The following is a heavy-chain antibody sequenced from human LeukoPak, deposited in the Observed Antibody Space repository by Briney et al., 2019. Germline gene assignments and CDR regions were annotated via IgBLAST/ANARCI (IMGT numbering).Heavy chain of an antibody. CDR3: ARGRTVGATAY. J-gene: IGHJ4*02. V-gene: IGHV4-39*07. CDR1: GGSISSSSYS. D-gene: IGHD1-26*01. Sequence: SETLSFTCTVSGGSISSSSYSWGWIRQPPGKGLEWIGSIFYDGSTYYNPSLKSRVTISIDTSKKQFSLKVSSVTAADTAVYYCARGRTVGATAYWGQGTLVTVSS. CDR2: IFYDGST.